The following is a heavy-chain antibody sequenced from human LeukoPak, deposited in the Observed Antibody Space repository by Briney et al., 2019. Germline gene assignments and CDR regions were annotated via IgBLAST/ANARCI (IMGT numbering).Heavy chain of an antibody. CDR2: LSYDGSNK. D-gene: IGHD3-9*01. J-gene: IGHJ4*02. Sequence: PGRSLSLSCAASGFTFSSYGLHWVRQAPGKGLDWVAVLSYDGSNKYYADSVKGRFTISRDNAKNSLYLQMNSLRAEDTAVYYCATGSRGYYDILTGDYWGQGTLVTVSS. CDR1: GFTFSSYG. CDR3: ATGSRGYYDILTGDY. V-gene: IGHV3-30*03.